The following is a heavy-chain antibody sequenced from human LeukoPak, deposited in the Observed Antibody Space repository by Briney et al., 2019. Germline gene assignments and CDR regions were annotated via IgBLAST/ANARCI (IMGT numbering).Heavy chain of an antibody. CDR1: GYSISSGYY. J-gene: IGHJ5*02. Sequence: SETLSLTCTVSGYSISSGYYWGWIRQPPGKGLEWIGSIYHSGSTYYNPPLKSRVTISVDKSKNQFSLELSSVTAADTAVYYCAREVVVAARAVDPWGQGTLVTVSS. D-gene: IGHD2-15*01. CDR3: AREVVVAARAVDP. V-gene: IGHV4-38-2*02. CDR2: IYHSGST.